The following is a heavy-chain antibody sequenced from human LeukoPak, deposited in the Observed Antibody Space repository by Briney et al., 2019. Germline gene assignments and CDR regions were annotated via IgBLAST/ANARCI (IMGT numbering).Heavy chain of an antibody. CDR3: AKARPRNILDY. CDR1: GFTFSDDH. J-gene: IGHJ4*02. CDR2: IRNTATT. D-gene: IGHD2/OR15-2a*01. Sequence: PGGSLRLSCTASGFTFSDDHMDWVRQAPGKGLEWIGRIRNTATTKDAASVKGRFTISRDDSKNSVYMQMNSRKTEDTAVYFCAKARPRNILDYWGQGTLLSVSS. V-gene: IGHV3-72*01.